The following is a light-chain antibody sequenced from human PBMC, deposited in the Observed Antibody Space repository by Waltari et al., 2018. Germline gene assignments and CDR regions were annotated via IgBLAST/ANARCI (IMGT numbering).Light chain of an antibody. CDR2: KAS. CDR3: QQYNSYSHT. J-gene: IGKJ2*01. V-gene: IGKV1-5*03. CDR1: QSISSW. Sequence: DIQMTQSPSTLSASVEDRVTITCRASQSISSWLAWYQQKPGKAPKLLIYKASSLESGVPSRFSGSGSGTEFTLTISSLQPDDCATYYCQQYNSYSHTFGQGTKLEIK.